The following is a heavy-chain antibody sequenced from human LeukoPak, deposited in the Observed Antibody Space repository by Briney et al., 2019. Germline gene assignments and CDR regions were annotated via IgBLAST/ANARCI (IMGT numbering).Heavy chain of an antibody. D-gene: IGHD3-22*01. CDR1: GFTVSSNY. V-gene: IGHV3-66*01. CDR2: IYSGGST. CDR3: ARVDSPYLVIYDSSGYPFDY. Sequence: PGGSLRLSCAASGFTVSSNYMSWVRQAPGKGLECLSVIYSGGSTYYADSVKGRFTISRDNSKITLYLQMNSLRAEDTAVYYCARVDSPYLVIYDSSGYPFDYWGQGTLVTVSS. J-gene: IGHJ4*02.